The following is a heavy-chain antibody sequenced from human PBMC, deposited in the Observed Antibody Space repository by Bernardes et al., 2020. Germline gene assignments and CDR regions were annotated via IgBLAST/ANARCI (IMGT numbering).Heavy chain of an antibody. Sequence: SETLSLTCAVYGGSFSGYYWSWIRQPPGKGLEWIGEINHSGSTNYNPSLKSRVTISVDTSKNQFSLKLSSVTAADTAVYYCARAFTVTSAFDIWGQGTMVTVSS. CDR1: GGSFSGYY. V-gene: IGHV4-34*01. J-gene: IGHJ3*02. CDR2: INHSGST. CDR3: ARAFTVTSAFDI. D-gene: IGHD4-17*01.